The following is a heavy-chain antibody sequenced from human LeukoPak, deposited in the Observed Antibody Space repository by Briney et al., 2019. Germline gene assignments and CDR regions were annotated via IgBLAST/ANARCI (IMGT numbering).Heavy chain of an antibody. CDR1: GFTFSTYG. CDR3: ATDRRGSGFADY. J-gene: IGHJ4*02. V-gene: IGHV3-30*02. Sequence: GGSLRLSCSASGFTFSTYGMHWVRQAPGEGLEWVAFIRYDGSDKYYADSVKGRFTISRDNSKNTVYLQMNSLRAEDTAVYYCATDRRGSGFADYWGQGTLVTVSS. D-gene: IGHD6-19*01. CDR2: IRYDGSDK.